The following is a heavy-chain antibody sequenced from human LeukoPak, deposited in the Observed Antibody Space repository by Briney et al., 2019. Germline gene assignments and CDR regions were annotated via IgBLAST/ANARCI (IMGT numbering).Heavy chain of an antibody. CDR1: GFTFDDYA. CDR2: ISWNSGSI. J-gene: IGHJ4*02. Sequence: GGSLRLSCAASGFTFDDYAMNWVRQAPGKGLEWVSGISWNSGSIGYADSVKGRFTISRDNAKNSLYLQMNSLRAEDTALYYCAKDGLHTLVGANVDYWGQGTLVTVSS. V-gene: IGHV3-9*01. CDR3: AKDGLHTLVGANVDY. D-gene: IGHD1-26*01.